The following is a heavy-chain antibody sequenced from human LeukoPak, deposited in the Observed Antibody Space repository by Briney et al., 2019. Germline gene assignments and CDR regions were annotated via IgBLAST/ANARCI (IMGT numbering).Heavy chain of an antibody. Sequence: GGSLRLSCAASGFTFSSYSRNWVRQAPGKGLDWVSSISSSSSYIYYTDSVKCRFTISRDNAKNSLYLQMNSLKSENTAEYYGSRDKARWFGESLNWFDPWGQGTLVSVSS. D-gene: IGHD3-10*01. J-gene: IGHJ5*02. V-gene: IGHV3-21*01. CDR1: GFTFSSYS. CDR3: SRDKARWFGESLNWFDP. CDR2: ISSSSSYI.